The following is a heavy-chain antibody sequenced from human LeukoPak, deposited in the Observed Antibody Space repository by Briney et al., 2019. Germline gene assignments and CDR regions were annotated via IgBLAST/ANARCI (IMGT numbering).Heavy chain of an antibody. V-gene: IGHV3-23*01. J-gene: IGHJ5*02. CDR3: ARQAETYYDFWSGYNWFDP. Sequence: GGSLRLSCAASGFTFSSYAMSWVRQAPGKGLEWVSAISGSGGSTYYADSVKGRFTISRDNSKNTLYLQMNSLRAEDTAVYYCARQAETYYDFWSGYNWFDPWGQGTLVTVSS. CDR1: GFTFSSYA. D-gene: IGHD3-3*01. CDR2: ISGSGGST.